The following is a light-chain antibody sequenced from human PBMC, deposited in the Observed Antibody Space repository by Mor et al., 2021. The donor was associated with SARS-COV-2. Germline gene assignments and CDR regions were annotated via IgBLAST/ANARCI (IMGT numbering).Light chain of an antibody. CDR2: GAS. J-gene: IGKJ1*01. CDR1: QSVSSSS. Sequence: ATLSCRASQSVSSSSLAWYQQKPGQAPRLLIYGASSRATGIPDRFSGSGSGTDFTLSISRLEPEDFAVYYCQQYGSSPKTF. CDR3: QQYGSSPKT. V-gene: IGKV3-20*01.